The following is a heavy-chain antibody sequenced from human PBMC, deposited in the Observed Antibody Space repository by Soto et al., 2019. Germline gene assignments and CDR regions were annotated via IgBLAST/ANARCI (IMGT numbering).Heavy chain of an antibody. CDR2: IYSGDSGT. Sequence: GESLKISCKDSGYSVTTNWIAWVRQMPGKGLEWMGVIYSGDSGTRYSPSFQGQVTLSVEKSINTVHRQWSSLKGSDTATYYCARHKHGFEYRGQGTLVTVCS. J-gene: IGHJ4*02. V-gene: IGHV5-51*01. CDR1: GYSVTTNW. CDR3: ARHKHGFEY.